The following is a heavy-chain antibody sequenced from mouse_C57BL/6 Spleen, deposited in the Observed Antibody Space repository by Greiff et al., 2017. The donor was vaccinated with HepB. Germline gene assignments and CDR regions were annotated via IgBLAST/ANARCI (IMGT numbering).Heavy chain of an antibody. D-gene: IGHD3-3*01. CDR2: IYPGDGDT. Sequence: VHLVESGPELVKPGASVKISCKASGYAFSSSWMNWVKQRPGKGLEWIGRIYPGDGDTNYNGKFKGKATLTADKSSSTAYMQLSSLTSEDSAVYFCARGDGGAMDYWGQGTSVTVSS. V-gene: IGHV1-82*01. J-gene: IGHJ4*01. CDR3: ARGDGGAMDY. CDR1: GYAFSSSW.